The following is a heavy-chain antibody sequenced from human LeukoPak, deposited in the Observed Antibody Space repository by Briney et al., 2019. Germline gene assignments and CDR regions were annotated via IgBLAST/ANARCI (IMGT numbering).Heavy chain of an antibody. V-gene: IGHV5-51*01. Sequence: GESLKISCKGSGYSFTSYWIGWVRQMPGKGLEGMGIIYPGDSDTRYSPSFQGQVTISADKSISTAYLQWSSLKASDTAMYYCARQGDGYNLEDWFDPWGQGTLVTVSS. D-gene: IGHD5-24*01. CDR2: IYPGDSDT. J-gene: IGHJ5*02. CDR1: GYSFTSYW. CDR3: ARQGDGYNLEDWFDP.